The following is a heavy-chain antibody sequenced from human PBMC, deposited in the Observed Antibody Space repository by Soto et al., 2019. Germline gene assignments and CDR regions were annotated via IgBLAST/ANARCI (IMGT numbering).Heavy chain of an antibody. D-gene: IGHD3-16*01. V-gene: IGHV3-20*04. CDR2: INWIGGST. CDR3: ARHGGTPDLYFDY. CDR1: GFIFGAHA. Sequence: GGSLRLSCAASGFIFGAHAMSWVHQAPGKGLEWVSAINWIGGSTNYADSMKGRFTISRDNAKNSLYLQMSSLRAEDTALYYCARHGGTPDLYFDYWGQGTQVTVSS. J-gene: IGHJ4*02.